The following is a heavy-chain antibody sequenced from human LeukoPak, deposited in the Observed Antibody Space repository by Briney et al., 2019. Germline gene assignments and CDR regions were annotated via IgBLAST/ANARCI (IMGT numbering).Heavy chain of an antibody. CDR2: INPSCGST. D-gene: IGHD3-10*01. V-gene: IGHV1-46*01. J-gene: IGHJ6*02. CDR1: GYTFTSYY. CDR3: ARDELVLWFGEPNYYYGMDV. Sequence: GASVKVSCKASGYTFTSYYMHWVRQAPGQGLEWMGIINPSCGSTSYAQKFPGRVTMTRDTSTSTVYMELSSLRSEDTAVYYCARDELVLWFGEPNYYYGMDVWGQGTTVTVSS.